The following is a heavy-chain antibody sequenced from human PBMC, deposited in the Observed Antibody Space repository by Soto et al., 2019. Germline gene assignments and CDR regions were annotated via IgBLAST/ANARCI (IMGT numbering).Heavy chain of an antibody. J-gene: IGHJ4*02. CDR3: ARGHIGTKYTYGYRHSDY. CDR2: IIPIFGTA. D-gene: IGHD5-18*01. V-gene: IGHV1-69*01. CDR1: GGTFSSYA. Sequence: QVQLVQSGAEVKKPGSSVKVSCKASGGTFSSYAISWVRQAPGQGLEWMGGIIPIFGTANYAQKFQGRVTITAHESTSTAYRELSILRSEDTAVYYCARGHIGTKYTYGYRHSDYWGQGTLVTVSS.